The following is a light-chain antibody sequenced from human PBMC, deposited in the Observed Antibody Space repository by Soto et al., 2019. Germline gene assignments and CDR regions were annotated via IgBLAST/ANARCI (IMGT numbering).Light chain of an antibody. CDR3: QQYNYWPPT. V-gene: IGKV3-15*01. CDR2: CAS. J-gene: IGKJ1*01. CDR1: QSVTNN. Sequence: KVMTQSPVTLSVSPGERATLSCRASQSVTNNLAWYQQKPGQAPRLLIYCASTRATGIPARFSGSGSGTEFTLTISSLQSEDFAVYFCQQYNYWPPTFGQGTKVEIK.